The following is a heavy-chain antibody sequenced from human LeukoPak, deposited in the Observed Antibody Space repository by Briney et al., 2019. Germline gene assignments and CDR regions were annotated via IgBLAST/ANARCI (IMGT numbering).Heavy chain of an antibody. J-gene: IGHJ1*01. D-gene: IGHD6-19*01. CDR3: AKDLKWLVLGPQYFQH. Sequence: PGGSLRLSCVASGFTFSSYWMNWVRQTPGKGLEWVSSISGSGDSTFYADSVKGRFSISRDNSKNTLYLQMNSLRAEDTAVYYCAKDLKWLVLGPQYFQHWGQGTLVTVSS. CDR2: ISGSGDST. V-gene: IGHV3-23*01. CDR1: GFTFSSYW.